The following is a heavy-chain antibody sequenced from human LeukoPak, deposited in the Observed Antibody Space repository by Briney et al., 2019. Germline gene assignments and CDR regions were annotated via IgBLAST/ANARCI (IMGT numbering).Heavy chain of an antibody. V-gene: IGHV4-4*02. CDR1: GGSISSSNW. J-gene: IGHJ6*03. D-gene: IGHD2-2*01. Sequence: SETLSLTCAVSGGSISSSNWWSWVRQPPGKGLEWIGYIYYSGSTNYNPSLKSRVTISVDTSKNQFSLKLSSVTAADTAVYYCAREVVVVPAAPDYYYYYYMDVWGKGTTVTVSS. CDR2: IYYSGST. CDR3: AREVVVVPAAPDYYYYYYMDV.